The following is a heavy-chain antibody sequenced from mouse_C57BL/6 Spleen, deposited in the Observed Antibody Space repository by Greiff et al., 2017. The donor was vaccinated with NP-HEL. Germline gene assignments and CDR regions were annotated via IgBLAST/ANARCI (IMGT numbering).Heavy chain of an antibody. CDR2: ISSGSSTI. Sequence: EVHLVESGGGLVKPGGSLKLSCAASGFTFSDYGMHWVRQAPEKGLEWVAYISSGSSTIYYADTVKGRFTISRDNAKNTLFLQMTSLRSEDTAMYYCARHSNYPFDYWGQGTTLTVSS. CDR3: ARHSNYPFDY. V-gene: IGHV5-17*01. D-gene: IGHD2-5*01. J-gene: IGHJ2*01. CDR1: GFTFSDYG.